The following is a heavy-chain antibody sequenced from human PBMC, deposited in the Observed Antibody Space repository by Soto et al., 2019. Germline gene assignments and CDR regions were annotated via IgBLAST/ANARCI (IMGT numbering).Heavy chain of an antibody. D-gene: IGHD3-3*01. J-gene: IGHJ4*02. V-gene: IGHV1-69*01. CDR1: GGTFFNYA. CDR2: IIPVFGTP. Sequence: QVQLVQSGAEVKKPGSSVKISCKTSGGTFFNYAISWVRQAPGQGLEWMGGIIPVFGTPSYAQKFQGRVTITADESTSTAYMDLSSPRSEDTAVYFCARDREPDYDFWTGYPLWGQGTLVTVSS. CDR3: ARDREPDYDFWTGYPL.